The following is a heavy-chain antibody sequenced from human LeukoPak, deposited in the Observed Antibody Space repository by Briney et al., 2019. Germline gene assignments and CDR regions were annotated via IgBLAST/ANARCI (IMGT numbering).Heavy chain of an antibody. Sequence: SETLSLTCTVSGGSTSSYYWSWIRQPPGKGLEWIGYIYYTGSTNYNPSLKSRVTISLDTSKNQFSLKLSSVTAADTAVYYCATLSTVVTPFYFDYWGQGTLVTVSS. CDR3: ATLSTVVTPFYFDY. V-gene: IGHV4-59*08. J-gene: IGHJ4*02. CDR1: GGSTSSYY. CDR2: IYYTGST. D-gene: IGHD4-23*01.